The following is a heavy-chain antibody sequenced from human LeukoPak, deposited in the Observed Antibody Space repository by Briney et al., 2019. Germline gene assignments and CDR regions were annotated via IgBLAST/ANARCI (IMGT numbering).Heavy chain of an antibody. D-gene: IGHD3-10*01. Sequence: PSETLSLTCTVSGGSISSYYWSWIRQPPGKGLEWIGYIYYSGSTNYNPSLKSRVTILADTSKNQFSLKLTSVTAADTAVYYCARFGRFDFCFDYWGQGTLVTVSS. CDR1: GGSISSYY. CDR2: IYYSGST. V-gene: IGHV4-59*08. J-gene: IGHJ4*02. CDR3: ARFGRFDFCFDY.